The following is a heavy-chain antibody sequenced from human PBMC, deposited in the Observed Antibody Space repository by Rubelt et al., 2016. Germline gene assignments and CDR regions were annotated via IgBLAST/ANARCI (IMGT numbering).Heavy chain of an antibody. CDR2: INPNSGGT. V-gene: IGHV1-2*06. D-gene: IGHD6-13*01. J-gene: IGHJ1*01. CDR1: GYTFTGYY. Sequence: SGAELRKPGASVKVSCKASGYTFTGYYMHWVRQAPGQGLEWMGRINPNSGGTNYAQKFQGRVTMTRDTSISPAYMELSRLRSDDTAVYYCARVAAASGDVQHWGQGTLVTVSS. CDR3: ARVAAASGDVQH.